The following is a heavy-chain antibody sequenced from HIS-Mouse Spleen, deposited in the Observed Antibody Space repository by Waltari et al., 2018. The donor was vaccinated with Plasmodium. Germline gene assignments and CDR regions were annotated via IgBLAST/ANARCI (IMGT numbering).Heavy chain of an antibody. CDR3: ARDRITGTSYFDY. Sequence: QLQLQESGPGLVKPSETLSLTCTVSGGSISSSSYYWGWIRQPHGKGLEWIGSIYYSGSTYYNPSLKSRVTISVDTSKNQFSLKLSSVTAADTAVYYCARDRITGTSYFDYWGQGTLVTVSS. J-gene: IGHJ4*02. CDR1: GGSISSSSYY. V-gene: IGHV4-39*07. CDR2: IYYSGST. D-gene: IGHD1-7*01.